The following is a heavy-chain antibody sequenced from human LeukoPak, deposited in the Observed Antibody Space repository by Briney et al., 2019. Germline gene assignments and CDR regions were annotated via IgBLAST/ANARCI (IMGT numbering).Heavy chain of an antibody. V-gene: IGHV4-59*08. Sequence: SETLSLTCTVSGGSISSYYWSWIRQPPGKGLEWIGYIYYSGSTNYNPSLKSRVTISVDTSKNQFSLKLSSVTAADTAVYYCARASYIVATTHPSGDYYMDVWGKGTTVTVSS. D-gene: IGHD5-12*01. CDR3: ARASYIVATTHPSGDYYMDV. CDR2: IYYSGST. CDR1: GGSISSYY. J-gene: IGHJ6*03.